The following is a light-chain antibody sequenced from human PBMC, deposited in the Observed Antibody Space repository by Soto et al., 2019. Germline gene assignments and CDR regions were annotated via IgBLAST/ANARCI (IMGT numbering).Light chain of an antibody. CDR3: QQYGGSPWT. Sequence: EIVLTQSPGTLSLSPGERATLSCRASQSVSNSYLAWYQQKPGQAPRLLIYGASSRATGIPDRFSGSGSGTDFALTIGRLEPEDFAVYHCQQYGGSPWTFGQGAKVEIQ. CDR1: QSVSNSY. J-gene: IGKJ1*01. CDR2: GAS. V-gene: IGKV3-20*01.